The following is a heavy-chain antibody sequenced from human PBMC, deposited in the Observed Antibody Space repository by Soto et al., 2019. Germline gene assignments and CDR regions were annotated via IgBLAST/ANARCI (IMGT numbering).Heavy chain of an antibody. CDR1: AYTFTSYA. CDR3: ARSVGADLSDY. D-gene: IGHD1-26*01. Sequence: QVQLVQSGAEVKKPGASVKVSCKASAYTFTSYAMNWVRQAPGQRIEWMGWINAGNGNTKYSQKFQGRVTITRDTSASTAYMELSSLRSEDTAVHYCARSVGADLSDYWGQGTLVTVSS. J-gene: IGHJ4*02. CDR2: INAGNGNT. V-gene: IGHV1-3*01.